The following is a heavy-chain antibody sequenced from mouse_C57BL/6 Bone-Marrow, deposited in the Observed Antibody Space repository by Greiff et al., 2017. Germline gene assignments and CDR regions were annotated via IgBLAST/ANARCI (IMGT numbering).Heavy chain of an antibody. J-gene: IGHJ2*01. D-gene: IGHD2-3*01. CDR3: ARRAYDGLYYFDY. CDR1: GFTFSDYY. V-gene: IGHV5-16*01. Sequence: EVQRVESEGGLVQPGSSMKLSCTASGFTFSDYYMAWVRQVPEKGLEWVANINYDGSSTYYLDSLKSRFIISRDNAKNILYLQMSSLKSEDTATYYCARRAYDGLYYFDYWGQGTTLTVSS. CDR2: INYDGSST.